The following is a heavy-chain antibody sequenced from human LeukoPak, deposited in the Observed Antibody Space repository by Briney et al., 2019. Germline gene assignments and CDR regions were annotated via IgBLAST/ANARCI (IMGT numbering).Heavy chain of an antibody. J-gene: IGHJ4*02. CDR3: AKDRTSSGSYYVEDY. Sequence: PGGSLRLSCAASGFTFSSYAMSWVRQAPGKGLEWVSSISGSGGSTFYADSVKGRFTISRDNSQNTLYLQKNSLRAEDTAVYYCAKDRTSSGSYYVEDYWGQGTLVTVSS. V-gene: IGHV3-23*01. CDR1: GFTFSSYA. CDR2: ISGSGGST. D-gene: IGHD3-10*01.